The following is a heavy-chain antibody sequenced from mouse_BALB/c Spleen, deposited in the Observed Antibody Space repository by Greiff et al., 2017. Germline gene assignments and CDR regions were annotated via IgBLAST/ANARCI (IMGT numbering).Heavy chain of an antibody. CDR2: ISSGSSTI. Sequence: DVKLVESGGGLVQPGGSRKLSCAASGFTFSSFGMHWVRQAPEKGLEWVAYISSGSSTIYYADTVKGRFTISRDNPKNTLFLQMTSLRSEDTAMYYCARSWDGGFAYWGQGTLVTVSA. D-gene: IGHD1-1*02. V-gene: IGHV5-17*02. J-gene: IGHJ3*01. CDR3: ARSWDGGFAY. CDR1: GFTFSSFG.